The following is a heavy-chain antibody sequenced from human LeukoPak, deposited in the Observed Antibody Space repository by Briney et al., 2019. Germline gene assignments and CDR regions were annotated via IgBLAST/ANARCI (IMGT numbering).Heavy chain of an antibody. J-gene: IGHJ4*02. CDR3: ARVSYCGGDCYLIDS. CDR2: IYYSGST. D-gene: IGHD2-21*01. CDR1: GGSISSGGYY. V-gene: IGHV4-31*03. Sequence: SETLSLTCTVSGGSISSGGYYWSWIRQHPGKGLEWIGYIYYSGSTYYNPSLKSRVTISVDTSKNQFSLKLSSVTAADTAVYYCARVSYCGGDCYLIDSWGQGTLVTVSS.